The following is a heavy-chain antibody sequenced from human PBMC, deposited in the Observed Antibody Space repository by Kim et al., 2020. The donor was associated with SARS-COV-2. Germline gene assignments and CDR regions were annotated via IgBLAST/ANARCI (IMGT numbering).Heavy chain of an antibody. CDR2: ISSSSSYT. V-gene: IGHV3-11*06. D-gene: IGHD1-7*01. CDR3: ARVLTGTTVGSEIDY. J-gene: IGHJ4*02. CDR1: GFTFSDYY. Sequence: GGSLRLSCAASGFTFSDYYMSWIRQAPGKGLEWVSYISSSSSYTNYADSVKGRFTISRDNAKNSLYLQMNSLRAEDTAVYYCARVLTGTTVGSEIDYWGQGTLVTVSS.